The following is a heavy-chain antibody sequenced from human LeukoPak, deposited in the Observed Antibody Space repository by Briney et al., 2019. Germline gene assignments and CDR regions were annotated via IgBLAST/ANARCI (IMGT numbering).Heavy chain of an antibody. Sequence: GGSLRLSCAASGFTFDDYAMHWVRQAPGKGRECVSGIGWNSGSIGYADSVKGRFTISRDNAKNSLYLQMNSLRAEDTALYYCAKDMGSSGRDDAFDIWGQGTMVTVSS. CDR3: AKDMGSSGRDDAFDI. D-gene: IGHD6-19*01. CDR2: IGWNSGSI. J-gene: IGHJ3*02. V-gene: IGHV3-9*01. CDR1: GFTFDDYA.